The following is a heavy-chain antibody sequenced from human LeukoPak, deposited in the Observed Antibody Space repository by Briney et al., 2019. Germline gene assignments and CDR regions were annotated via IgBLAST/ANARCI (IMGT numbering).Heavy chain of an antibody. Sequence: ASEKVSCKASGYTFTSYYMHWVRQAPGQGLEWMGIINPSGGSTSYAQKFQGRVTMTRDTSTSTVYMELSSLRSEDTAVYYCARASIAARSAFDIWGQGTMVTVSS. CDR1: GYTFTSYY. J-gene: IGHJ3*02. D-gene: IGHD6-6*01. V-gene: IGHV1-46*01. CDR3: ARASIAARSAFDI. CDR2: INPSGGST.